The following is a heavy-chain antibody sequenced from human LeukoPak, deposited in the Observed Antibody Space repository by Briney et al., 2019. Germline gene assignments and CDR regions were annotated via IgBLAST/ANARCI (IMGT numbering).Heavy chain of an antibody. CDR2: ISGSGGST. Sequence: GGSLRLSSVAPGFTLCSYAMSWGRPTPGEGGGWGSAISGSGGSTYYADSVKGRFTISRDNSKNTLFLQMNSLRAEDTAPYYCAKSVAIYFYYGLDVWGQGTTVTVSS. CDR3: AKSVAIYFYYGLDV. CDR1: GFTLCSYA. D-gene: IGHD3-3*01. J-gene: IGHJ6*02. V-gene: IGHV3-23*01.